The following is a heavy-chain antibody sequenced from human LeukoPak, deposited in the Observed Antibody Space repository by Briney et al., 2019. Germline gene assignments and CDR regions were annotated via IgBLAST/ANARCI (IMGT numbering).Heavy chain of an antibody. CDR1: GFTLRTYG. D-gene: IGHD3-22*01. J-gene: IGHJ3*02. Sequence: GGSLRLSCAASGFTLRTYGMHWVRQAPGKGLEWVSFIRYDGSNKYYADSVKGRFTNSRDNSKNTLYLQMNSLRAEDTAVYYCAKTMTNAFDIWGQGTMVTVSS. CDR2: IRYDGSNK. V-gene: IGHV3-30*02. CDR3: AKTMTNAFDI.